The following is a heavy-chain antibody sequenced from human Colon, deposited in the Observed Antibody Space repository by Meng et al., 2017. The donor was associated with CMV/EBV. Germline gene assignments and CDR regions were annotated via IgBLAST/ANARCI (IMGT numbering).Heavy chain of an antibody. CDR3: ASCSTDCHRPFDS. V-gene: IGHV3-7*01. D-gene: IGHD2-2*01. J-gene: IGHJ4*02. Sequence: GESLKISWAASGFTFSDYWMNWVRQAPGEGLEWVANIKPDGGETNYVDSVKGRFTISRDNATNSLSLQINSLRAEDTAVYYCASCSTDCHRPFDSWGQGTLVTVSS. CDR2: IKPDGGET. CDR1: GFTFSDYW.